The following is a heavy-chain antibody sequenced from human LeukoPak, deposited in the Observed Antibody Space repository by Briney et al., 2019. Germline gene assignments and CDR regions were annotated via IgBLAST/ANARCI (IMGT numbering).Heavy chain of an antibody. V-gene: IGHV3-73*01. D-gene: IGHD3-10*01. CDR1: GFTFSGSA. CDR2: IRSKANSYAT. J-gene: IGHJ5*02. CDR3: TRRIYGSGSYYWFDP. Sequence: GGSLRLSCAASGFTFSGSAMHWVRQASGKGLEWVGRIRSKANSYATAYAASVKGRFTISRDDSKNTAYLQMNSLKTEDTAVYYCTRRIYGSGSYYWFDPRGQGTLVTVSS.